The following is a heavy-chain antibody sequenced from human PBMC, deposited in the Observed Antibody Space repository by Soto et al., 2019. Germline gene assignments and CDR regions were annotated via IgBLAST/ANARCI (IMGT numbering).Heavy chain of an antibody. J-gene: IGHJ6*02. V-gene: IGHV3-30*03. D-gene: IGHD5-18*01. Sequence: QPXAGVRLTCADCGFPVNSYGVHGVRQAPGKALEWVAVISYDVNNIYYGDSVQGRFTISRENAKNSLYLQMNSLRAGDTAVYYCARESSYGFHGMDVWGQGTTVTVSS. CDR2: ISYDVNNI. CDR1: GFPVNSYG. CDR3: ARESSYGFHGMDV.